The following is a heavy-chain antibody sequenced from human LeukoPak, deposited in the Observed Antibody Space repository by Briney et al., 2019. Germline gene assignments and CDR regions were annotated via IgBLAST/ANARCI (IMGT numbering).Heavy chain of an antibody. CDR1: GFTFSSYG. CDR3: AKVRRSGTNYYYYYMDV. D-gene: IGHD2-15*01. V-gene: IGHV3-23*01. Sequence: GGSLRLSCAASGFTFSSYGMSWVRQAPGKGLEWVSAISGSGGSTYYADSVKGRFTISRDNSKNTLYLQMNSLRAEDTAVYYCAKVRRSGTNYYYYYMDVWGKGTTVTISS. J-gene: IGHJ6*03. CDR2: ISGSGGST.